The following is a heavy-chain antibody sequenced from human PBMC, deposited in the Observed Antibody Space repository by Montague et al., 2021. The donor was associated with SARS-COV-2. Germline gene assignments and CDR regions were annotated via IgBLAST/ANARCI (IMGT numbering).Heavy chain of an antibody. CDR2: MYYSGST. CDR1: GGSISSSNYY. J-gene: IGHJ6*02. V-gene: IGHV4-39*07. CDR3: ARDDIVLQGVPKGMDV. Sequence: SETLSLTCTVSGGSISSSNYYWGWIRQPPGKGLEWIGNMYYSGSTYYNPSLKSRVTMSIDTSKNQFSLKLSSVTAADTAVYYCARDDIVLQGVPKGMDVWGQGTTVTGSS. D-gene: IGHD2-15*01.